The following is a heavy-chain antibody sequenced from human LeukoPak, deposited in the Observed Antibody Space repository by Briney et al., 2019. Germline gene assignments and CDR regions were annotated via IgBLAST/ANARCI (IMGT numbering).Heavy chain of an antibody. V-gene: IGHV1-69*01. CDR1: GGTFSSYA. CDR3: AIFHNWNVPRSYYYYGMDV. Sequence: SVKVSCKASGGTFSSYAISWVRQAPGQGLEWMGGIIPIFGTANYAQKFQGRVTITADESTSTAYMELSSLRSEDTAVYYCAIFHNWNVPRSYYYYGMDVWGKGTTVTVSS. J-gene: IGHJ6*04. CDR2: IIPIFGTA. D-gene: IGHD1-1*01.